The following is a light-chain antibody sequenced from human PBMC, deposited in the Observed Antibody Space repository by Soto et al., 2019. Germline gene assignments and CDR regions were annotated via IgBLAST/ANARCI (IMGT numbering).Light chain of an antibody. CDR2: DVA. CDR3: QQTYTTPEIT. Sequence: GDRVTITCRASQSISSWLAWYQQKPGQAPKLLIYDVASLERGVPTRFSGSGSGTDFTLTISSLQPEDFATYYCQQTYTTPEITFGQGTRLEI. CDR1: QSISSW. V-gene: IGKV1-5*01. J-gene: IGKJ5*01.